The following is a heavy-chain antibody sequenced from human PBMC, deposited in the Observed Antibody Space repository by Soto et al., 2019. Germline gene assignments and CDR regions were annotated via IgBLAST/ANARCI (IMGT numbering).Heavy chain of an antibody. J-gene: IGHJ4*02. V-gene: IGHV3-74*01. CDR2: ISDDGSTA. Sequence: GGSLRLSCSVSGFTFSAYWMHWVRQVPGKGLTWVSRISDDGSTATYADPVKGRFVISRDNAKNSLYLEMNTLRADDSGLYYCARGPRVSSTGTGAHWGRGTLVTVSS. CDR3: ARGPRVSSTGTGAH. D-gene: IGHD1-1*01. CDR1: GFTFSAYW.